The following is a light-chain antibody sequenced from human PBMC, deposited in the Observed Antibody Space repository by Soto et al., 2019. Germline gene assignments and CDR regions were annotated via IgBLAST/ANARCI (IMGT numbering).Light chain of an antibody. Sequence: QSVLTQPPSASGTPGQRVTISCSGSSSNIGSNYVYWYQQLPGTAPKLLIYRNNQRPSGVPDRISGSKSGTSASLAISGLRSEDEADYYCAAWDDSLSVAFGGGTKLTVL. J-gene: IGLJ2*01. CDR3: AAWDDSLSVA. V-gene: IGLV1-47*01. CDR2: RNN. CDR1: SSNIGSNY.